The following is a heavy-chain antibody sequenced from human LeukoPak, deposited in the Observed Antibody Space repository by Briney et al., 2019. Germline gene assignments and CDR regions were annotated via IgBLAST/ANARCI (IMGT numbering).Heavy chain of an antibody. V-gene: IGHV3-30*02. CDR1: GFTFSSYG. Sequence: GTSLRLSCAASGFTFSSYGMHWVRQAPGKGLEWVAFIRYDGSNKYYADSVKGRFTISRDDSKNTLYLQMNSLKTEDTAVYYCTTGAVADYYYYYMDVWGKGTTVTVSS. CDR2: IRYDGSNK. J-gene: IGHJ6*03. D-gene: IGHD6-19*01. CDR3: TTGAVADYYYYYMDV.